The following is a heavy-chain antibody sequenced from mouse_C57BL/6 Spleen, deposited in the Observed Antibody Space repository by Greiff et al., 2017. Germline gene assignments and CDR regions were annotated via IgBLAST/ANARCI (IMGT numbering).Heavy chain of an antibody. V-gene: IGHV7-3*01. J-gene: IGHJ1*03. D-gene: IGHD1-1*01. CDR2: IRNKANGYTT. CDR1: GFTFTDYY. Sequence: EVKVVESGGGLVQPGGSLSLSCAASGFTFTDYYMSWVRQPPGKALEWLGFIRNKANGYTTEYSASVKGRFTISRDNSQSILYLQMNALRAEDSATYYCARGNTVVEYFDVWGTGTTVTVSS. CDR3: ARGNTVVEYFDV.